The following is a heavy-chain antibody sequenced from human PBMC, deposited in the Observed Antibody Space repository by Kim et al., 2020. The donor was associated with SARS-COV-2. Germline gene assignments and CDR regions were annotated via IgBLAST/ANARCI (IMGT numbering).Heavy chain of an antibody. CDR3: ARDNDYDILTGLYHWGSWFDP. Sequence: ASVKVSCKASGYTFTSYAMNWVRQAPGQGLEWMGWINTNTGNPTYAQGFTGRFVFSLDTSVSTAYLQISSLKAEDTAVYYCARDNDYDILTGLYHWGSWFDPWGQGTLVTVSS. V-gene: IGHV7-4-1*02. CDR1: GYTFTSYA. D-gene: IGHD3-9*01. CDR2: INTNTGNP. J-gene: IGHJ5*02.